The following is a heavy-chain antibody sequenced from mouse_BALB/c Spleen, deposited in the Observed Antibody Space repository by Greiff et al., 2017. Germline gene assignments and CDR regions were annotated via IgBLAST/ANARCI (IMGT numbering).Heavy chain of an antibody. J-gene: IGHJ3*01. CDR2: ISSGGGST. CDR3: ARRDYYGSSYETY. D-gene: IGHD1-1*01. CDR1: GFAFSSYD. Sequence: EVQLQESGGGLVKPGGSLKLSCAASGFAFSSYDMSWVRQTPEKRLEWVAYISSGGGSTYYPDTVKGRFTISRDNAKNTLYLQMSSLKSEDTAMYYCARRDYYGSSYETYWGQGTLVTVSA. V-gene: IGHV5-12-1*01.